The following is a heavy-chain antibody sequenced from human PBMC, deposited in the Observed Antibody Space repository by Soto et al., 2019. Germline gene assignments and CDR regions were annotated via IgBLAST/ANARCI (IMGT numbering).Heavy chain of an antibody. CDR3: ARSPLGGYHYYSGMDV. CDR1: GFTFSSYD. V-gene: IGHV3-13*04. Sequence: EVQLVESGGGLVQPGGSLRLSCAASGFTFSSYDRQWVRQATGKGLEWVSAIGTAGDTYYPASVKGRFTISRENAKNSLYLQMNSLRAGDTAVYYCARSPLGGYHYYSGMDVW. CDR2: IGTAGDT. J-gene: IGHJ6*01. D-gene: IGHD3-22*01.